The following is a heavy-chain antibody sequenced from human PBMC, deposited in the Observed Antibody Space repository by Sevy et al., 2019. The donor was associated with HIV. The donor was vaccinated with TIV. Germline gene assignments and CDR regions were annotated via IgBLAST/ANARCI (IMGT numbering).Heavy chain of an antibody. V-gene: IGHV4-59*01. CDR3: ARGNDYGDLRGGSYFDY. CDR2: IYYSGRT. CDR1: GGSISSYY. J-gene: IGHJ4*02. D-gene: IGHD4-17*01. Sequence: SETLSLTCTVSGGSISSYYWSWIRQPPGKGLEWIGYIYYSGRTNYNPSLKSRVTISVDTSKNQFSLKLSSVTAADTAVYYCARGNDYGDLRGGSYFDYWGQGTLVTVSS.